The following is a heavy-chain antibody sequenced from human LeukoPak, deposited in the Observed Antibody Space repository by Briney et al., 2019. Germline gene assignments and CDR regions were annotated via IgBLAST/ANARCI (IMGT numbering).Heavy chain of an antibody. CDR2: IIPIFGTA. D-gene: IGHD5-18*01. CDR3: ARPDEDRGYTYGYNY. V-gene: IGHV1-69*13. CDR1: GGTFSSYA. Sequence: ASVKVSCKASGGTFSSYAISWVRQAPGQGLEWTGGIIPIFGTANYAQKFQGRVTITADESTSTAYMELYSLRSEDTAVYFCARPDEDRGYTYGYNYWGQGTLVTVSS. J-gene: IGHJ4*02.